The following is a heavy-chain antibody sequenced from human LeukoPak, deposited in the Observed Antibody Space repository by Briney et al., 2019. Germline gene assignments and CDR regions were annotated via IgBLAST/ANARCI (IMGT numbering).Heavy chain of an antibody. Sequence: GGSLRLSCAASGFTFSSYAMPWVRQAPGKGLEYVSAISSNGGSTYYANSVKGRFTISRDNSKNTLYLQMGSLRAEDMAVYYCARESYYYDSSGYYNYGMDVWGQGTTVTVSS. CDR1: GFTFSSYA. J-gene: IGHJ6*02. CDR2: ISSNGGST. V-gene: IGHV3-64*01. CDR3: ARESYYYDSSGYYNYGMDV. D-gene: IGHD3-22*01.